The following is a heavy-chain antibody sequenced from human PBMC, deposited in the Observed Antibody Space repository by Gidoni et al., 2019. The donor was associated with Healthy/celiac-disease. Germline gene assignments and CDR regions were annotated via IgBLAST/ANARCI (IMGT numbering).Heavy chain of an antibody. Sequence: QVQLQQWGAGLLKPSETLYLTCAVYGGSFSGYYWSWIRQPPGKGLEWIGEIKHSGSTNYNPSLKSRVTISVDTSKNQFSLKLSSVTAAHTAVYYCAGLRLDSYGYPVFDYWGQGTLVTVSS. CDR1: GGSFSGYY. J-gene: IGHJ4*02. CDR2: IKHSGST. D-gene: IGHD5-18*01. CDR3: AGLRLDSYGYPVFDY. V-gene: IGHV4-34*01.